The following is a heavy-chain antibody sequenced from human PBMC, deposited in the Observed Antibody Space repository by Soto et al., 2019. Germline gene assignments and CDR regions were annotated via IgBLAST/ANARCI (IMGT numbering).Heavy chain of an antibody. CDR3: ARSPSAGRYYYYGMDV. V-gene: IGHV2-70*01. CDR1: GFSLSTSGMC. J-gene: IGHJ6*02. Sequence: SGPTLVNPTQTLTLTCTFSGFSLSTSGMCVSWIRQPPGKALEWLALIDWDDDKYYSTSLKTRLTISKDTSKNQVVLTMTNMDPVDTATYYCARSPSAGRYYYYGMDVWGQGTTVTVSS. D-gene: IGHD6-13*01. CDR2: IDWDDDK.